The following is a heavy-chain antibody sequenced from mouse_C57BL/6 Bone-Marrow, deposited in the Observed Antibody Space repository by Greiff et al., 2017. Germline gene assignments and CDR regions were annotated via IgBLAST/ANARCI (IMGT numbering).Heavy chain of an antibody. V-gene: IGHV1-81*01. CDR2: IYPRSGNT. D-gene: IGHD1-1*01. Sequence: QVQLQQSGAELARPGASVKLSCKASGYTFTSYGISWVKQRTGQGLEWIGEIYPRSGNTYYNEKFKGKATLTADKSSSKAYMELRSLTSEDSAVYVCARQRLRKRGYAMDYWGQGTSVTVSS. J-gene: IGHJ4*01. CDR3: ARQRLRKRGYAMDY. CDR1: GYTFTSYG.